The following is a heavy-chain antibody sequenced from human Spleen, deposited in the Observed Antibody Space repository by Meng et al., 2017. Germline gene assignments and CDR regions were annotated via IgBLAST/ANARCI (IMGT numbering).Heavy chain of an antibody. CDR3: ARALVAHDYGDYGRFDP. CDR1: VDSVTSASYY. D-gene: IGHD4-17*01. CDR2: FYYSAST. J-gene: IGHJ5*02. V-gene: IGHV4-61*01. Sequence: GSLRLSCSVSVDSVTSASYYWNWIRQSPGKGLEWIGYFYYSASTSYNPSLRSRVTISVDTSKNEFSLKLTSVTAADTAIYYCARALVAHDYGDYGRFDPWGQGILVTVSS.